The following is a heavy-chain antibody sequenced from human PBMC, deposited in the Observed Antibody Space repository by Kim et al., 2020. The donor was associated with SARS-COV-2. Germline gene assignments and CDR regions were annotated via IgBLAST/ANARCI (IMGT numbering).Heavy chain of an antibody. V-gene: IGHV1-69*13. CDR3: AGEIVVVPAAMSRWFDP. J-gene: IGHJ5*02. D-gene: IGHD2-2*01. CDR2: IIPIFGTA. Sequence: SVKVSCKASGGTFSSYAISWVRQAPGQGLEWMGGIIPIFGTANYAQKFQGRVTITADESTSTAYMELSSLRSEDTAVYYCAGEIVVVPAAMSRWFDPWGQGTLVTVSS. CDR1: GGTFSSYA.